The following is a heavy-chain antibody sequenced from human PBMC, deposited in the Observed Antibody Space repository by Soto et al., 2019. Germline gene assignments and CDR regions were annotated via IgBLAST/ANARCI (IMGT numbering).Heavy chain of an antibody. CDR3: ARQGVVTSGQNWFDP. Sequence: PGGSLRLSCAASGFTFSTYGMTWVRQAPGKGLEWVSIIGAYGSTFYADSVKGRFTISRDNSKNTLYLQMNSLRAEDTAVYYCARQGVVTSGQNWFDPWGQGT. J-gene: IGHJ5*02. D-gene: IGHD2-2*01. CDR1: GFTFSTYG. CDR2: IGAYGST. V-gene: IGHV3-23*01.